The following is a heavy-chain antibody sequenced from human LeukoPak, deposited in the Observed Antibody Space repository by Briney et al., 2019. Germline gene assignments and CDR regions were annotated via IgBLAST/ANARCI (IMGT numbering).Heavy chain of an antibody. Sequence: NPSETLSLTCSVSDDSITMYYWTWIRQPPGKGLEWVGYVDHTGSTNFNPSLNGRVSISRDTTKNLFSLKLSSVTAADTAVYYCARDLGSWMTTLTYFDYWGQGTLVTVSS. J-gene: IGHJ4*02. CDR1: DDSITMYY. V-gene: IGHV4-59*12. CDR2: VDHTGST. CDR3: ARDLGSWMTTLTYFDY. D-gene: IGHD4-17*01.